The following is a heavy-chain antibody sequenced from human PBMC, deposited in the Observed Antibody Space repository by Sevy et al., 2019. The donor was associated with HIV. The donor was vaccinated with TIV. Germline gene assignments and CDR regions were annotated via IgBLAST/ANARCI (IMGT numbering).Heavy chain of an antibody. V-gene: IGHV1-2*06. CDR3: ARGVAVPAQGHFEY. D-gene: IGHD2-2*01. CDR1: GYTFTVYS. CDR2: INPNSGAT. Sequence: ASVNVSCKASGYTFTVYSLHWVRQAPGQGLEWMGRINPNSGATNYAQKFQGRVTMTRDTSISTAYMELSRLTSDDTAVYYCARGVAVPAQGHFEYWGQGTLVTVSS. J-gene: IGHJ4*02.